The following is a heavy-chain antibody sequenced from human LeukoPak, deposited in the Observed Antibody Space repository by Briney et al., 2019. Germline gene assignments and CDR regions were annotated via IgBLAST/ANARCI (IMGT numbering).Heavy chain of an antibody. V-gene: IGHV4-30-4*07. D-gene: IGHD6-13*01. CDR2: IYYTGNT. Sequence: PSETLSLTCAVSGGSISSGGYSWSWIRQPPGKAMEFIAYIYYTGNTYFNPSLKSRVTISVDTSKNQFSLKLSSVTAADTAVYYCARVLAAAGNNWFDPWGQGTLVTVSS. CDR3: ARVLAAAGNNWFDP. CDR1: GGSISSGGYS. J-gene: IGHJ5*02.